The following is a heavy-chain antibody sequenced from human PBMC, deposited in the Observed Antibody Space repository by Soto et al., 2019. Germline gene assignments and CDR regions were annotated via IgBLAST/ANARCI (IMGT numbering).Heavy chain of an antibody. Sequence: GEPLKISCKGSVYSFAGYWITWVRQKPGKGLEWMGRIDPSDSQTYYSPSFRGHVTISVTKSITTVFLQWSSLRASDTAMYYCARQIYDSDTGPNFQYYFDSWGQGTPVTVSS. CDR2: IDPSDSQT. CDR1: VYSFAGYW. D-gene: IGHD3-22*01. CDR3: ARQIYDSDTGPNFQYYFDS. J-gene: IGHJ4*02. V-gene: IGHV5-10-1*01.